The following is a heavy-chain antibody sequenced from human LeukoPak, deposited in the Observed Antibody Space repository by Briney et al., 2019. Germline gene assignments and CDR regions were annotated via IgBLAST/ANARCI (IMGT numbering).Heavy chain of an antibody. D-gene: IGHD6-25*01. CDR3: ASLAQREFPIDY. CDR2: ISWNSGSI. Sequence: GRSLRLSCAASGFTFDDYAMHWVRQAPGKGLEWVSGISWNSGSIGYADSVKGRFTISRDNAKNSLYLQMNSLRAEDTAVYYCASLAQREFPIDYWGQGTLVTVSS. J-gene: IGHJ4*02. CDR1: GFTFDDYA. V-gene: IGHV3-9*01.